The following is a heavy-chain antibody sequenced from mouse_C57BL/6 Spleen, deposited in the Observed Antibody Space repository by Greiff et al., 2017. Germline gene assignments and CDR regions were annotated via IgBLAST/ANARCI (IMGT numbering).Heavy chain of an antibody. Sequence: EVHLVESGGGLVKPGGSLKLSCAASGFTFSSYAMSWVRQTPEKRLEWVATISDGGSYTYYPDNVKGRFTISRDNAKNNLYLQMSHLKSEDTAMYYCARALYGSSVYWYFDVWGTGTTVTVSS. CDR3: ARALYGSSVYWYFDV. CDR2: ISDGGSYT. J-gene: IGHJ1*03. CDR1: GFTFSSYA. D-gene: IGHD1-1*01. V-gene: IGHV5-4*01.